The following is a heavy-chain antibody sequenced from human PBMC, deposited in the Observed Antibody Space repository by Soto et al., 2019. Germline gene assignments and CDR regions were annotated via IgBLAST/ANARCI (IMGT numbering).Heavy chain of an antibody. Sequence: ASVKVSCKSSGYTFTAYYIHWVRQAPRHGLEWMGWINPNGGGTKYSQKFRGRVTMTRDTSINTAYMELPRLTSDDTAVYYCARAVHTMIQGVRFRVDQWGQGTLVTVSS. CDR1: GYTFTAYY. CDR3: ARAVHTMIQGVRFRVDQ. V-gene: IGHV1-2*02. D-gene: IGHD3-10*01. J-gene: IGHJ4*02. CDR2: INPNGGGT.